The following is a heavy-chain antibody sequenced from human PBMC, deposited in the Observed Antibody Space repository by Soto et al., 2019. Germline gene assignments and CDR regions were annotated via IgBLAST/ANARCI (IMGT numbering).Heavy chain of an antibody. Sequence: QVQLQQWGAGLLKPSETLSLSCAVYGGSFSGNHWTWIRQPPVKGLQWIGEINHSGSTNYNPSLKSRVAISVDTSKNQISLKLNSVTAADTAVYYCARDQQPRFYYGMDVWGQGTTVTVSS. V-gene: IGHV4-34*01. CDR2: INHSGST. CDR1: GGSFSGNH. D-gene: IGHD3-3*01. J-gene: IGHJ6*02. CDR3: ARDQQPRFYYGMDV.